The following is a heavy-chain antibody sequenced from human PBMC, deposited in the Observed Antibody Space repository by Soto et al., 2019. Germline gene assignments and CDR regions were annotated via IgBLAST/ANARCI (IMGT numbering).Heavy chain of an antibody. CDR2: MNPNSGNT. J-gene: IGHJ5*02. D-gene: IGHD3-3*01. V-gene: IGHV1-8*01. CDR3: ARVFYYDFWSGYSYGNNWFDP. CDR1: GYTFTSYD. Sequence: ASVKVSCKASGYTFTSYDINWVRQATGQGREGMGGMNPNSGNTGYAQKFQGRVTMTRNTSISTAYMELSSLRSEDTAVYYCARVFYYDFWSGYSYGNNWFDPWGQGTLVTVSS.